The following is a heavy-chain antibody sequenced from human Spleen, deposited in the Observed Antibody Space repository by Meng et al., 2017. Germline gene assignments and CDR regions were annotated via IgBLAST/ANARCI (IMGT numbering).Heavy chain of an antibody. Sequence: GGSLRLSCAASGFTFDHYAMHWVRQPPGKGLQWVSLISWDGHDTYYGDSVKGRFTISRDNSKNSLYLQMNSLRPEDTALYYCVKDIGAIGVTEAFDTWGQGTRVTVSS. J-gene: IGHJ3*02. V-gene: IGHV3-43D*03. CDR2: ISWDGHDT. D-gene: IGHD3-10*01. CDR3: VKDIGAIGVTEAFDT. CDR1: GFTFDHYA.